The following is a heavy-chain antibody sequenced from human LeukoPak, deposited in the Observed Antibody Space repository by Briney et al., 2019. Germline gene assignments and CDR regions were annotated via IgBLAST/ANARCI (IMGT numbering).Heavy chain of an antibody. CDR3: ATGPYSAFEM. J-gene: IGHJ3*02. CDR2: VKGDEIST. D-gene: IGHD2-21*01. Sequence: PGGSLRLSCAASGFTFTDFWMHWVRQAPGGGLVWVSRVKGDEISTLYADSVKGRFTISRDNSKNTLYLQMNRLRADDTALYYCATGPYSAFEMGGQGKMVTVFS. V-gene: IGHV3-74*01. CDR1: GFTFTDFW.